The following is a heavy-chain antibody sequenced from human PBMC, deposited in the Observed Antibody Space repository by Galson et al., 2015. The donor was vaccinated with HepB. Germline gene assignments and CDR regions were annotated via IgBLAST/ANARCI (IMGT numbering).Heavy chain of an antibody. CDR1: GYTFTSYY. J-gene: IGHJ3*02. Sequence: SVKVSCKASGYTFTSYYMHWVRQAPGQGLEWMGIIDPSGDSTSYAQKFQGRLTMTRDTSTSTVYMELSSLRSEDTAVYYCARVFLGNRFAFDIWGQGTMLTVSS. CDR3: ARVFLGNRFAFDI. CDR2: IDPSGDST. V-gene: IGHV1-46*01. D-gene: IGHD3-16*01.